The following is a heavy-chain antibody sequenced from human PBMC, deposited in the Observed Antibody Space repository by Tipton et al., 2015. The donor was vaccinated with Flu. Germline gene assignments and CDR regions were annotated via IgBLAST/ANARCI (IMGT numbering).Heavy chain of an antibody. D-gene: IGHD4-11*01. J-gene: IGHJ5*02. CDR1: GDSISSDYH. CDR3: ARRDYSNYVSDPKSWFDP. Sequence: TLSLTCAVSGDSISSDYHWGWIRQFPGKRLEWIGTVSRSGSTVYNPSLTSRVTISIDRSKNQFSLNLKSVTAADLAVYYCARRDYSNYVSDPKSWFDPWGQGTMVAVSS. V-gene: IGHV4-38-2*01. CDR2: VSRSGST.